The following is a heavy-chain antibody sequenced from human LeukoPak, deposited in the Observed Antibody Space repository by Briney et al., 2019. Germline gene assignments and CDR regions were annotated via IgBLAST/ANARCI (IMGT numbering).Heavy chain of an antibody. J-gene: IGHJ6*04. Sequence: KTSETLSLTCTVSGAFVSSGSYYWSWIRQPPGKGLEWIGNIYYIGSTNHNPSLKSRVTISVDTSKNQFSLKLSSVTAADTAVYYCARDYSSSWGMNYYGMDVWGKGTTVTVSS. V-gene: IGHV4-61*01. CDR1: GAFVSSGSYY. CDR2: IYYIGST. D-gene: IGHD6-13*01. CDR3: ARDYSSSWGMNYYGMDV.